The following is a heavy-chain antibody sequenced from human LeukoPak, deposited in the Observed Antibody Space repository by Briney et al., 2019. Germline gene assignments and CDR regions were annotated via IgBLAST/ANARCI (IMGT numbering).Heavy chain of an antibody. CDR2: ISGSGGST. Sequence: GGSLRLSCAASGFTFSSYAMSWVRQAPGKGLEWVSAISGSGGSTYYADSVKGRFTISRDNSKNTLYLQMNSLRAEDTAVYYCAKRGGSSSGWPIQHWGQGTLVTVSS. V-gene: IGHV3-23*01. D-gene: IGHD6-19*01. J-gene: IGHJ1*01. CDR1: GFTFSSYA. CDR3: AKRGGSSSGWPIQH.